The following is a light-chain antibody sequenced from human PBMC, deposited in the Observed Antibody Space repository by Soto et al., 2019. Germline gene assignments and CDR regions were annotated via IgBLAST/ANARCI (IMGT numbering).Light chain of an antibody. CDR1: QSVSSY. CDR3: QHYKNWPPTT. V-gene: IGKV3-11*01. CDR2: DAS. Sequence: EIVLTQSPATLSLSPGERATLSCRASQSVSSYLAWYQQKPGQAPRLLIYDASNRATGIPARFSGSGSGTDFTLTISSLEPEDFAVYYCQHYKNWPPTTLGQGTKVDIK. J-gene: IGKJ1*01.